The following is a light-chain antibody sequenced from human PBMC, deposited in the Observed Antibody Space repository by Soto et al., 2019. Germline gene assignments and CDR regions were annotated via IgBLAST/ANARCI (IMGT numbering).Light chain of an antibody. CDR3: QQANSFPWT. CDR2: AAS. V-gene: IGKV1-12*01. Sequence: IQMTQSPSSVSASVGDRVTITCRASQDVRTWLAWYQQTPGKAPKLLIHAASSLQSGVPSRFSGSGSGTDFALTISSLQPEDVATYFCQQANSFPWTFGQGTKVDIK. CDR1: QDVRTW. J-gene: IGKJ1*01.